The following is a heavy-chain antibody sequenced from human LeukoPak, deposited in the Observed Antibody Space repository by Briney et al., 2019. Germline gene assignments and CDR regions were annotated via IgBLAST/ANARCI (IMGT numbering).Heavy chain of an antibody. J-gene: IGHJ5*02. CDR1: GYTLTELS. Sequence: GASVTVSCMVSGYTLTELSMHWVRPAPGKGLEWMGGFDPEDGETIYAQKFQGRVTMTEDTSTDTAYMELSSLRSEDTAVYYCATLPLLWFGEPHHWGQGTLVTVSS. V-gene: IGHV1-24*01. CDR3: ATLPLLWFGEPHH. D-gene: IGHD3-10*01. CDR2: FDPEDGET.